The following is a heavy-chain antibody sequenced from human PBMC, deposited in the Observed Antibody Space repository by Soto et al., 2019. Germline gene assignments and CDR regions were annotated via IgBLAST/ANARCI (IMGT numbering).Heavy chain of an antibody. Sequence: SETLSLTCDVSGDTISTGGYTWAWIRQPPGKALEWIGYIYHTGNTNYNPSLKRRVTISVDTSKNQFSLKLNSVTAADTAVYYCARDLWGYCGADCYPLDVWGQGTMVTVSS. J-gene: IGHJ6*02. CDR3: ARDLWGYCGADCYPLDV. D-gene: IGHD2-21*02. CDR1: GDTISTGGYT. CDR2: IYHTGNT. V-gene: IGHV4-61*08.